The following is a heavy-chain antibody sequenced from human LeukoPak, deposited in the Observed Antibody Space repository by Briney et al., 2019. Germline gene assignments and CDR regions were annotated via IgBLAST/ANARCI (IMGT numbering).Heavy chain of an antibody. J-gene: IGHJ4*02. CDR3: ARGATVTTLLDY. CDR1: GYSISSGYY. D-gene: IGHD4-17*01. CDR2: IYRSGST. V-gene: IGHV4-38-2*02. Sequence: SETLSLTCTVSGYSISSGYYWGWIRQPPGKGLEWIGSIYRSGSTYYNPSLKSRVTISVDTSKNQFSLKLSSVTAADTAVYYCARGATVTTLLDYWGQGTLVTVSS.